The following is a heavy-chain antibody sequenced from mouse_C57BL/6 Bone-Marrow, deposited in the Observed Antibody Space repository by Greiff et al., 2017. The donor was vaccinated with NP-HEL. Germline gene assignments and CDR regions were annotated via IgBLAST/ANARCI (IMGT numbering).Heavy chain of an antibody. J-gene: IGHJ3*01. Sequence: EVKLVESGVGLVKPGGSLKLSCAASGFTFSDYGMHWVRQAPEKGLEWVAYISSGSSTIYYADTVKGRFTISRDNAKNTLFLQMTSLRSEDTAMYYCARPPYSNYLAYWGQGTLVTVSA. D-gene: IGHD2-5*01. CDR3: ARPPYSNYLAY. CDR1: GFTFSDYG. V-gene: IGHV5-17*01. CDR2: ISSGSSTI.